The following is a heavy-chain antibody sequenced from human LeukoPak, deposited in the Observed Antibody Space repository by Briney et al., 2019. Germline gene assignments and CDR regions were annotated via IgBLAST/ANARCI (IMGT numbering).Heavy chain of an antibody. CDR1: GFTFNTYV. Sequence: GWSLRLSCEASGFTFNTYVMHWVRQAPGKGLEYVSGINVNGGRTYYADSVKGRFTVSRDNSKNTLYLQMGNLRVDDMAVYFCARATSMIVVAPDYWGQGAPVTISS. V-gene: IGHV3-64*02. D-gene: IGHD3-22*01. J-gene: IGHJ4*02. CDR2: INVNGGRT. CDR3: ARATSMIVVAPDY.